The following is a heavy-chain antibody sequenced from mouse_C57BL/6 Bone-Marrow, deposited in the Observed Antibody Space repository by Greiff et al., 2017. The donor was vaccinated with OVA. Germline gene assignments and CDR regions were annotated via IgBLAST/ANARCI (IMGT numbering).Heavy chain of an antibody. V-gene: IGHV5-12*01. Sequence: EVQGVESGGGLVQPGGSLKLSCAASGFTFSDYYMYWVRQTPEKRLEWVAYISNGGGSTYYPDTVKGRFTISRDNAKNTLYLQMSRLKSEDTAMYYCARHGGLYGNYGVDAMDYWGQGTSVTVSS. J-gene: IGHJ4*01. CDR2: ISNGGGST. D-gene: IGHD2-1*01. CDR3: ARHGGLYGNYGVDAMDY. CDR1: GFTFSDYY.